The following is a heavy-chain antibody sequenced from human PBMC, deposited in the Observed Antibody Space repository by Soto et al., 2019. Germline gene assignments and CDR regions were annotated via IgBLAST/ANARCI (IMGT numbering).Heavy chain of an antibody. CDR2: INSEWSST. CDR3: ARGGGTTRAVGFDY. CDR1: GFTFSNYW. D-gene: IGHD4-4*01. Sequence: EVQLVESGGGLVQPGGSLRLSCAASGFTFSNYWMHWVRQAPGKGLVWVSRINSEWSSTNYADSVMDRFTISRDNAKNTVYLQLNSVRAEDKAVYYWARGGGTTRAVGFDYWGRGNPVSVSS. V-gene: IGHV3-74*01. J-gene: IGHJ4*02.